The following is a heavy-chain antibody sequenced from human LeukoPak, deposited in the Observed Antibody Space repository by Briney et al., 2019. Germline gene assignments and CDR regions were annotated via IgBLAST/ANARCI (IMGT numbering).Heavy chain of an antibody. D-gene: IGHD2-2*01. Sequence: PGGSLRLSCAASGFTFSSYAMHWVRQAPGKGLEWVAVISYDGSNKYYADSVKGRFTISRDNSKNTLYLQMNSLRAEDTAVYYCARDWYYAIDYWGQGTLVTVSS. CDR1: GFTFSSYA. CDR2: ISYDGSNK. CDR3: ARDWYYAIDY. J-gene: IGHJ4*02. V-gene: IGHV3-30*04.